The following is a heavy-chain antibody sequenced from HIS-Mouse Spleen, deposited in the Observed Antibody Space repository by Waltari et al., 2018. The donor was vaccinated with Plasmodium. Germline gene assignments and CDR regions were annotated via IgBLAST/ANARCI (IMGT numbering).Heavy chain of an antibody. J-gene: IGHJ4*02. D-gene: IGHD2-2*01. CDR3: AHRPDCSSTSCYGGFDY. V-gene: IGHV2-5*02. CDR1: GFSLSTRGVG. CDR2: IYWDDDK. Sequence: QITLKESGPTLVKPTQTLTLTCTFSGFSLSTRGVGVGWIRQPSGQALGWLALIYWDDDKRYSPSLKSRLTSTKDTSKNQVVLTMTNMDPVDTATYYCAHRPDCSSTSCYGGFDYWGQGTLVTVSS.